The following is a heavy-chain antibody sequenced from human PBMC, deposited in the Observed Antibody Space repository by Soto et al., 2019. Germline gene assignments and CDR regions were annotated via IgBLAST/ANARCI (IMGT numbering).Heavy chain of an antibody. V-gene: IGHV3-48*02. CDR2: ISSSSSTI. Sequence: QPGGSLRLSCAASGFTFSSYSMNWVRQAPGKGLEWVSYISSSSSTIYYADSVKGRFTISRDNAKNSLYLQMNSLRDEDTAVYYCARERASESGSYFNYWGQGTLVTVSS. D-gene: IGHD1-26*01. CDR3: ARERASESGSYFNY. CDR1: GFTFSSYS. J-gene: IGHJ4*02.